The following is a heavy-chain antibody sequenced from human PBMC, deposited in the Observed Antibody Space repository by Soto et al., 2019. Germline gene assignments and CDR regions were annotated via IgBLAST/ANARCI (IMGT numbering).Heavy chain of an antibody. CDR2: IYNGEST. CDR3: AQTHGRPGFDF. V-gene: IGHV4-59*01. Sequence: QLQESGPGLVKSSETMSLTCTASGASISSRYWSWVRQPPGKGLEWIGHIYNGESTNYNPSLKSRVTISVDTSKNQVSLNLGSVTAADTAVYYCAQTHGRPGFDFWGQGILVTVSS. J-gene: IGHJ4*02. CDR1: GASISSRY.